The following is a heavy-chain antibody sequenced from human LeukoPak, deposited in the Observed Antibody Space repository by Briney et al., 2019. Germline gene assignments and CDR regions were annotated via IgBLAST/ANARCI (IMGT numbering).Heavy chain of an antibody. V-gene: IGHV3-74*01. CDR2: INSDGGSA. Sequence: GGSLRLSCTASGFTFRSYWMHWVRQAPGKGLVWVSRINSDGGSASYADSVKGRFTISRDNAKNTLYLQMNSLRAEDTAVYYCARRIQGMAPYYFDYWGQGTLVTVSS. D-gene: IGHD5-24*01. CDR3: ARRIQGMAPYYFDY. J-gene: IGHJ4*02. CDR1: GFTFRSYW.